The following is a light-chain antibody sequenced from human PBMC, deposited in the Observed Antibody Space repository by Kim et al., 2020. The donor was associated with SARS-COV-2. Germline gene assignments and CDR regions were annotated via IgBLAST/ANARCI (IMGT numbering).Light chain of an antibody. CDR3: QQYHSYPYT. CDR1: QSISGW. V-gene: IGKV1-5*03. CDR2: TAS. J-gene: IGKJ2*01. Sequence: GYRVTIPCRASQSISGWLAWYQQKPGIAPKVLIYTASTLQSGVPSRFSGSGSGTEFTLTINSMQPDDFATYYCQQYHSYPYTFGQGTKLEIK.